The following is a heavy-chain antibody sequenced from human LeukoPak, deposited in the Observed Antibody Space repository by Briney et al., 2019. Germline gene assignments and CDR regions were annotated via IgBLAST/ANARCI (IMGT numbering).Heavy chain of an antibody. CDR2: MNPNSGNT. J-gene: IGHJ4*02. V-gene: IGHV1-8*01. Sequence: ASVKVSCKASGYTFTSYDINWVRQATGQGPEWMGWMNPNSGNTGYAQKFQGRVTMTRNTSISTAYMELSSLRSEDTAVYYCARETAAAGSYFDYWGQGTLVTVSS. CDR1: GYTFTSYD. D-gene: IGHD6-13*01. CDR3: ARETAAAGSYFDY.